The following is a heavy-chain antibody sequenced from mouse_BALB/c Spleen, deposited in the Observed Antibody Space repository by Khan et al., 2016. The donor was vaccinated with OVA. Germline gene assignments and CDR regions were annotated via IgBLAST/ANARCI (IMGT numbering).Heavy chain of an antibody. CDR3: ARGNYCGYYFDY. CDR2: ISYSGVT. Sequence: EVQLQELGPGLVKPSQSLSLTCTVTGYSITSGYAWNWIRQFPGNKLEWMGYISYSGVTSYTPSLKSRISITRDTSKNQFFLQLNSVTTEDTATXYCARGNYCGYYFDYWGQGTTLTVSS. CDR1: GYSITSGYA. J-gene: IGHJ2*01. D-gene: IGHD1-1*01. V-gene: IGHV3-2*02.